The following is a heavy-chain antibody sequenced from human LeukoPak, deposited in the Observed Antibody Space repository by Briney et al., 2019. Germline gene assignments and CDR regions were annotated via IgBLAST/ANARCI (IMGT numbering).Heavy chain of an antibody. J-gene: IGHJ6*02. CDR1: GYTFTGYY. D-gene: IGHD2-21*02. V-gene: IGHV1-2*02. CDR3: ARSYCGGDCPASGMDV. CDR2: INPNSGGT. Sequence: ASVKVSCKASGYTFTGYYMHWVRQSPGQGLEWMGWINPNSGGTNYAQKFQGRVTMTRDTSITTAYMELRRLRSDDTAVYYCARSYCGGDCPASGMDVWGQGTTVTVSS.